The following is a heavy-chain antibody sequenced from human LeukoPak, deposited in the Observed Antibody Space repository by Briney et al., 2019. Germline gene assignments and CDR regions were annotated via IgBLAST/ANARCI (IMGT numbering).Heavy chain of an antibody. CDR3: AREHGDYAWYYYMDV. Sequence: GGSLRLSCAASGFTFSSYAMHWVRQAPGKGLEYVSAISSNGGSTYYANSVKGRFTISRDNSKNTLYLQMGSLRAEDTAVYYCAREHGDYAWYYYMDVWGKGTTVTVSS. D-gene: IGHD4-17*01. CDR1: GFTFSSYA. CDR2: ISSNGGST. J-gene: IGHJ6*03. V-gene: IGHV3-64*01.